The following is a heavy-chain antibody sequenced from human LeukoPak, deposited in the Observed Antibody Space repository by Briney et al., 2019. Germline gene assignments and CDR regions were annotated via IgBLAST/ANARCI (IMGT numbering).Heavy chain of an antibody. J-gene: IGHJ3*02. V-gene: IGHV4-61*02. CDR3: ASRGYGDAFDI. Sequence: SETLSLTCTVSGGSISSGSYYWSWIRQPAGKGLEWIGRIYTSGSTNYNPSLKSRVTISVDTSKNQFSLKLSSVTAADTAVYYCASRGYGDAFDIWGQGTMVTVSS. CDR2: IYTSGST. CDR1: GGSISSGSYY. D-gene: IGHD3-22*01.